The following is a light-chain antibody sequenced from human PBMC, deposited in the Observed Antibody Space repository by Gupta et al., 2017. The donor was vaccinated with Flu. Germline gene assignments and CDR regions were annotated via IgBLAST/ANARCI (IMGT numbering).Light chain of an antibody. Sequence: DIQMTQSPSSLSASVGDRVTITCQASQDISHYLNWYQQKPGKAPNLLIYDVSNLEIGVPSRFSGSGSGTDFTLTISSRQPEDVATYYCQQYHSVPPYTFGQGTKLEIK. V-gene: IGKV1-33*01. CDR1: QDISHY. CDR3: QQYHSVPPYT. CDR2: DVS. J-gene: IGKJ2*01.